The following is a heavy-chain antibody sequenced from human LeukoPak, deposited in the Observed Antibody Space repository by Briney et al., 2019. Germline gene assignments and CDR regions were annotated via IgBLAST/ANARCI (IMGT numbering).Heavy chain of an antibody. Sequence: GSSVKVSCKGSGGTFSSYAISWVRQAPGQGLEWMGRIIPIFGTANYAQKFQGRVTMTEDTSTDTAYMELSSLRSEDTAVYYCATVPRDPVLLWYWGQGTLVTVSS. CDR2: IIPIFGTA. J-gene: IGHJ4*02. CDR1: GGTFSSYA. V-gene: IGHV1-69*06. D-gene: IGHD2-21*01. CDR3: ATVPRDPVLLWY.